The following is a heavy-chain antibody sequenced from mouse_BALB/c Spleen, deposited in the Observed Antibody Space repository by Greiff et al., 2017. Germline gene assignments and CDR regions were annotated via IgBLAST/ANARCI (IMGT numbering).Heavy chain of an antibody. Sequence: VQLQESGPGLVAPSQSLSITCTVSGFSLTSYGVHWVRQPPGKGLEWLGVIWAGGSTNYNSALMSRLSISKDNSKSQVFLKMNSLQTDDTAMYYCARDQGGVRPWFAYWGQGTLVTVSA. V-gene: IGHV2-9*02. D-gene: IGHD1-2*01. J-gene: IGHJ3*01. CDR3: ARDQGGVRPWFAY. CDR1: GFSLTSYG. CDR2: IWAGGST.